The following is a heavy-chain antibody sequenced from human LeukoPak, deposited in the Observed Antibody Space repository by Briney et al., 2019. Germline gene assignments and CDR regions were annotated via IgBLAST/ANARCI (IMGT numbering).Heavy chain of an antibody. Sequence: SVKVSYKASGGTFSSYAISWVRQAPGQGLEWMGRIIPIFGIANYAQKFQGRVTITADKSTSTAYMELSSLRAEDTAVYYCARGGDWLLQGDYWYFDLWGRGTLVTVSS. J-gene: IGHJ2*01. CDR2: IIPIFGIA. CDR3: ARGGDWLLQGDYWYFDL. V-gene: IGHV1-69*04. D-gene: IGHD3-9*01. CDR1: GGTFSSYA.